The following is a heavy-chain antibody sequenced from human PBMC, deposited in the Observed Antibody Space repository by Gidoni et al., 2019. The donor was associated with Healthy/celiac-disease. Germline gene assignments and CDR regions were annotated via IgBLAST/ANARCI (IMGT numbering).Heavy chain of an antibody. J-gene: IGHJ4*02. Sequence: QLQLQESGPGLVKPSETLSLTCTVSGGSISSSSYYWGWIRQPPGKWLECIGIIYYSGSTYYNPSLKSRFTISVDTSKNQFSLKLSSVTAADTAVYYCARRVPGYCSGGSCYGGGYYFDYWGQGTLVTVSS. V-gene: IGHV4-39*01. D-gene: IGHD2-15*01. CDR3: ARRVPGYCSGGSCYGGGYYFDY. CDR2: IYYSGST. CDR1: GGSISSSSYY.